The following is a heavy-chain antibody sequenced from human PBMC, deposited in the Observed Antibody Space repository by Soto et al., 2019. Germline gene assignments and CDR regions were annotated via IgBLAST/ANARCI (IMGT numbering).Heavy chain of an antibody. CDR2: INAGNGNT. J-gene: IGHJ5*02. CDR3: ARELLYYGSGSYYNWFDP. Sequence: ASVKVSCKASGYTFTNDAMHWVRQAPGQRLEWMGWINAGNGNTKYSQKFQGRVTITRDTSASTAYMELSSLRSEDTAVFYFARELLYYGSGSYYNWFDPWGQGTLVTVSS. CDR1: GYTFTNDA. D-gene: IGHD3-10*01. V-gene: IGHV1-3*01.